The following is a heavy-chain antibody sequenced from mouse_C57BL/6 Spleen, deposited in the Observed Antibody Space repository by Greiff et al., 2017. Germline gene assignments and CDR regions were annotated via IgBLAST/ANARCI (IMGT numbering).Heavy chain of an antibody. D-gene: IGHD2-3*01. J-gene: IGHJ4*01. CDR1: GFTFSSYA. V-gene: IGHV5-4*01. CDR2: ISDGGSYT. CDR3: ARDDGYHPYYAMDY. Sequence: EVQVVESGGGLVKPGGSLKLSCAASGFTFSSYAMSWVRQTPEKRLEWVATISDGGSYTYYPDNVKGRFTISRDNAKNNLYLQMSHLKSEDTAMYYCARDDGYHPYYAMDYWGQGTSVTVSS.